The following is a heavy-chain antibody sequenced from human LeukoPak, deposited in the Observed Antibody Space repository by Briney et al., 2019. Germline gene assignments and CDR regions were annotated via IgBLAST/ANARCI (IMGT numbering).Heavy chain of an antibody. CDR2: ISSSSSTI. CDR3: ARVSDESPYSSGYGY. D-gene: IGHD6-19*01. Sequence: GGSLRLSCAASGFTFSSYSMNWVRQAPGKGLEWVSYISSSSSTIYHADSVKGRFTISRDNAKNSLYLQMNSLRAEDTAVYYCARVSDESPYSSGYGYWGQGTLVTVSS. J-gene: IGHJ4*02. CDR1: GFTFSSYS. V-gene: IGHV3-48*04.